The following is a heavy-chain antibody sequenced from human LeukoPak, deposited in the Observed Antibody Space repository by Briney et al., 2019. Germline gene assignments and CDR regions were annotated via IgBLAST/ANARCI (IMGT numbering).Heavy chain of an antibody. J-gene: IGHJ6*02. CDR2: ISWNSGSI. D-gene: IGHD3-10*01. Sequence: QTGGSLRLSCAASGFTFDDYAMHWVRQAPGKGLEWVSGISWNSGSIGYADSVKGRFTISRDNAKNSLYLQMNSLSAEDTALYYCAKDGEGVTMVRGVISYYGMDVWGQGTTVTVSS. CDR3: AKDGEGVTMVRGVISYYGMDV. V-gene: IGHV3-9*01. CDR1: GFTFDDYA.